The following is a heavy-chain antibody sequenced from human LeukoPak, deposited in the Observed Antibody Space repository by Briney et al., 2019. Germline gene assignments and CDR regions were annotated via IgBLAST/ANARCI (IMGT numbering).Heavy chain of an antibody. CDR2: ISSSSSYI. J-gene: IGHJ4*02. CDR1: GFTFSSYS. D-gene: IGHD3-22*01. CDR3: AKVAYYYDSSGSDY. Sequence: GGSLRLSCAASGFTFSSYSMNWVRQAPGKGLEWVSSISSSSSYIYYADSVKGRFTISRDNSKNTLYLQMNSLRAEDTAVYYCAKVAYYYDSSGSDYWGQGTLVTVSS. V-gene: IGHV3-21*04.